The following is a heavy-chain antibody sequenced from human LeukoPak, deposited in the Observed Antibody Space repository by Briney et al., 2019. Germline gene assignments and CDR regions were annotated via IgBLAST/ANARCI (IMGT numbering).Heavy chain of an antibody. CDR3: AKEGSGVRGSYYFDC. Sequence: GGSLRLSCEASGFTFGSYGMHWVRQAPGKGLEWVAILWSDGNNKYYTDSVKCRFTISRDNSKNTLYLQMDSLRAEDTAVYYCAKEGSGVRGSYYFDCWGQGTLVTVSS. CDR2: LWSDGNNK. D-gene: IGHD3-10*01. V-gene: IGHV3-33*06. J-gene: IGHJ4*02. CDR1: GFTFGSYG.